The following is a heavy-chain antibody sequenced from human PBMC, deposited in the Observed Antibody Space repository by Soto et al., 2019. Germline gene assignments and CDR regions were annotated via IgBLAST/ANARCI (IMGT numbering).Heavy chain of an antibody. CDR1: GYTFTSYD. CDR2: MNPNRGNT. V-gene: IGHV1-8*01. D-gene: IGHD2-15*01. CDR3: ARSGQNYYYYGMDV. J-gene: IGHJ6*02. Sequence: QVQLVQSGAEVKKPGASVKVSCKASGYTFTSYDINWVRQATGQGLEWMGWMNPNRGNTGYAQKFQGRVTMTRNTXXSTAYMELSSLRSEDTAVYYCARSGQNYYYYGMDVWGQGTTVTVSS.